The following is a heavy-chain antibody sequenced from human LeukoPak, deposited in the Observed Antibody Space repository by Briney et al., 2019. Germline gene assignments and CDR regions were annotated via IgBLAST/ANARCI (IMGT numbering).Heavy chain of an antibody. D-gene: IGHD1-14*01. J-gene: IGHJ4*02. Sequence: GGSLRLSCAASGFSVSNNYMGWVRQAPGKGLEGVSDIYSRGATYYADSVKGRFNISRDNSKNTLYLQMNSLRAEDTAVYYCAARNYWGQGTLVTVSS. CDR1: GFSVSNNY. CDR3: AARNY. CDR2: IYSRGAT. V-gene: IGHV3-53*01.